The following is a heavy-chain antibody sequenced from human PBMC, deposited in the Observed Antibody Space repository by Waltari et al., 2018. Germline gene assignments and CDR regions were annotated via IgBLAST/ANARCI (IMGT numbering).Heavy chain of an antibody. CDR1: GGSFSGYY. Sequence: QVQLQQWGAGLLKPSETLSLTCAVYGGSFSGYYWSWIRQPPGKGLEWLGEINHSGSTNYNPSLKSRVTISVDTSKNQFSLKLSSVTAADTAVYYCARGVYPELRFLDLARLARYYYMDVWGKGTTVTVSS. J-gene: IGHJ6*03. CDR3: ARGVYPELRFLDLARLARYYYMDV. V-gene: IGHV4-34*01. CDR2: INHSGST. D-gene: IGHD3-3*01.